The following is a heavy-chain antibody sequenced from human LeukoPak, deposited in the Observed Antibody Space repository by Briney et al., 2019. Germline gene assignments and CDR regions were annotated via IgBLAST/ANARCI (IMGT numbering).Heavy chain of an antibody. D-gene: IGHD1-14*01. CDR1: GGSFSGYY. Sequence: SETLSLTCAVYGGSFSGYYWSWIRQPPGKGLEWIGEINHSGSTNYNPSLKSRVTISVDTSKNQFSLKLSSVTAADTAVYYCARPSRGAGCNRSCYFDSWGQGTLVTVSS. J-gene: IGHJ4*02. CDR2: INHSGST. CDR3: ARPSRGAGCNRSCYFDS. V-gene: IGHV4-34*01.